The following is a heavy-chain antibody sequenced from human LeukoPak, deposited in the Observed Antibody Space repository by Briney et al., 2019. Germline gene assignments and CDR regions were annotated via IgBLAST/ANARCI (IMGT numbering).Heavy chain of an antibody. CDR2: INWNGGST. CDR1: GFAFDDYA. D-gene: IGHD3-9*01. V-gene: IGHV3-20*04. CDR3: ASFGSNYDILTGDY. J-gene: IGHJ4*02. Sequence: RPGGSLRLSCAASGFAFDDYAMSWVRQDPGKGLGWVSGINWNGGSTGYADSVKGRFTISRDNAKNSLYLQMNSLRAEDTALYYCASFGSNYDILTGDYWGQGTLVTVSS.